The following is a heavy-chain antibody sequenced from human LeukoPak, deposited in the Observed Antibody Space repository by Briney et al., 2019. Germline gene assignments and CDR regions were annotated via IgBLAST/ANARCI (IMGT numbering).Heavy chain of an antibody. Sequence: GGSLRLSCAASGFTFSIYWMHWVRQAPGKGLVWVSRINSDGSSTSYADSVKGRFTVSRDNAKNTLYLQMNSLRAEDTAVYYCARGRIVGATGSVYWGQGTLVTVSS. CDR2: INSDGSST. CDR3: ARGRIVGATGSVY. CDR1: GFTFSIYW. J-gene: IGHJ4*02. V-gene: IGHV3-74*01. D-gene: IGHD1-26*01.